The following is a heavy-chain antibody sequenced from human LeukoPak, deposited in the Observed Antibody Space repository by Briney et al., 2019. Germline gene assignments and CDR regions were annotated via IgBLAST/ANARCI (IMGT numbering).Heavy chain of an antibody. CDR3: ARDGASRQCGGDCSTFDS. CDR2: VYASGNT. V-gene: IGHV4-4*07. CDR1: GGSISLYY. J-gene: IGHJ4*02. D-gene: IGHD2-21*01. Sequence: SETLSLTCTVSGGSISLYYWSWIRQPAGKGLEWIGRVYASGNTNYNPSLRSRVTMSVDMSKNHFSLKLRSVTAADTAVYYCARDGASRQCGGDCSTFDSWGQGALVTVFS.